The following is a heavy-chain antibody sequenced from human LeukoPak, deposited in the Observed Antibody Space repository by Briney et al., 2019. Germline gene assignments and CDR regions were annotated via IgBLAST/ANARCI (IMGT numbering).Heavy chain of an antibody. CDR3: ARGLGSSGYPTNSD. V-gene: IGHV4-59*01. J-gene: IGHJ4*02. D-gene: IGHD3-22*01. CDR1: GGSISSYY. Sequence: SETLSLTCTVSGGSISSYYWSWLRQPPGKGLEWIGYIYYSGSTNYNPSLKSRVTISVDTSKNQFSLKLSSVTAADTAVYYCARGLGSSGYPTNSDWGQGTLVTVSS. CDR2: IYYSGST.